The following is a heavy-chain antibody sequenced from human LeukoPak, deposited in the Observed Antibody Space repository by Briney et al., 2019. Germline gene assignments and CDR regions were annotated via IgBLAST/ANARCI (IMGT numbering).Heavy chain of an antibody. CDR1: GFTVSNNY. J-gene: IGHJ4*02. CDR2: ISGSGGST. V-gene: IGHV3-23*01. Sequence: GGSLRLSCAASGFTVSNNYMSWVRQAPGKGLEWVSAISGSGGSTYYADSVKGRFTISRDNSKNTLYLQMNSLRAEDTAVYSCARGGTMYYGSGNFDYWGQGTLVTVSS. CDR3: ARGGTMYYGSGNFDY. D-gene: IGHD3-10*01.